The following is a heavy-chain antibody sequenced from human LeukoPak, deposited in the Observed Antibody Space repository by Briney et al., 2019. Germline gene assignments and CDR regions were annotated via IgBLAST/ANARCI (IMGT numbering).Heavy chain of an antibody. CDR2: ISRSGSTR. J-gene: IGHJ4*01. Sequence: PGWSLTLSCPACGFSFRDYYMSWIRQAPGKGLEGVSYISRSGSTRYYLESVKGRFTISRDNDKISLYLAMNSLRAEDTAVYYCTRGSSSWYGVVWTPDYWGHRALVTVSS. CDR3: TRGSSSWYGVVWTPDY. D-gene: IGHD6-13*01. CDR1: GFSFRDYY. V-gene: IGHV3-11*01.